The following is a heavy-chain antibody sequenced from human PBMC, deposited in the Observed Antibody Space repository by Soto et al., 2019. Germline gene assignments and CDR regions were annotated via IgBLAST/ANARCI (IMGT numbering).Heavy chain of an antibody. Sequence: EVQLVESGGGLVKPGGSLRLSCASSGFTFSSYSMNWVRQAPGKGLEWVSSISSSTTYIYYADSVKGRFTNARDNTKNALSLRMNSLRVEDTAAYYCARDGGPDHDILTGYYRGAYYYYGMDVWGQGTTVTVSS. CDR1: GFTFSSYS. D-gene: IGHD3-9*01. CDR2: ISSSTTYI. V-gene: IGHV3-21*02. J-gene: IGHJ6*02. CDR3: ARDGGPDHDILTGYYRGAYYYYGMDV.